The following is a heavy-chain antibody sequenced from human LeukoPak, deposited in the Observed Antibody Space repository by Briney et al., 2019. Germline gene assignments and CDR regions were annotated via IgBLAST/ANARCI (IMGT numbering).Heavy chain of an antibody. V-gene: IGHV3-53*01. Sequence: GGSLRLSCAASGFTVSSNYMSWVRQAPGKGLEWVSVIYSGGSTYYADSVKGRFTISRDNSKNTLYLQMNSLRAEDTAVYYCAKDRGTYLSRYFDYWGQGTLVTVSS. CDR1: GFTVSSNY. J-gene: IGHJ4*02. CDR3: AKDRGTYLSRYFDY. CDR2: IYSGGST. D-gene: IGHD3-16*02.